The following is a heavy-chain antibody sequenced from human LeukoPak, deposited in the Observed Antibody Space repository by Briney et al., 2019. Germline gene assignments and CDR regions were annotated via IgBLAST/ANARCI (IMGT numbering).Heavy chain of an antibody. D-gene: IGHD2-15*01. CDR3: ARAQGYCSGVTCYSRWFDP. V-gene: IGHV4-39*02. CDR2: IYYNGST. CDR1: GGSISSSSYY. J-gene: IGHJ5*02. Sequence: SETLSLTCTVSGGSISSSSYYWGWIRQSPGKGLEWIGSIYYNGSTYYNPSLKSRVTISVDTSKNQFSLRLTSVTAADTAVYYCARAQGYCSGVTCYSRWFDPWGQGTLVTVSS.